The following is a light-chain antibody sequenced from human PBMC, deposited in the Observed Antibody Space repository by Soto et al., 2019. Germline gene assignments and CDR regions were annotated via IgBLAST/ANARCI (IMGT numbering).Light chain of an antibody. Sequence: DIQMTQSPSSLSASVGARATWFFRRGQGISSWLAWYQQKPGKGPKLLIYGASSLQSGVPSRFSGSGSGTDFTLTISSLQPEDFATYFCQQADSFPFTFGPGTKVVTK. CDR3: QQADSFPFT. CDR1: QGISSW. V-gene: IGKV1-12*01. CDR2: GAS. J-gene: IGKJ3*01.